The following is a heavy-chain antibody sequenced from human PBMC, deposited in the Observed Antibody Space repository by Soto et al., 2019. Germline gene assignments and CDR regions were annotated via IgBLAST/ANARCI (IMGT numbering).Heavy chain of an antibody. Sequence: QGQLVQSGAEVKKPGASVKVSCKASGYTFTRYGISWVRQAPGQGLEWMGWISGYNGHTNYAQKFQRRVTMTIDTSTSTAYMEPRSLTSDDTAVYYCAKNGQPPYYYYGMDVWGQGTTVTVAS. CDR1: GYTFTRYG. CDR2: ISGYNGHT. D-gene: IGHD2-8*01. CDR3: AKNGQPPYYYYGMDV. V-gene: IGHV1-18*01. J-gene: IGHJ6*02.